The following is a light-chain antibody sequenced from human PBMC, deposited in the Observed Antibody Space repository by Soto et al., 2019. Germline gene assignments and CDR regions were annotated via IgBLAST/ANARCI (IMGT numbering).Light chain of an antibody. CDR3: QQYNNWPPLT. CDR2: GAS. CDR1: QSVSSN. J-gene: IGKJ4*01. Sequence: EIVLTHSPATLSLSPWEIATLSCRASQSVSSNLAWYQQKPGQAPRLLIYGASTRATGIPARFSGSGSGTEFTLTISSLQSEDFAVYYCQQYNNWPPLTFGGGTKVDIK. V-gene: IGKV3-15*01.